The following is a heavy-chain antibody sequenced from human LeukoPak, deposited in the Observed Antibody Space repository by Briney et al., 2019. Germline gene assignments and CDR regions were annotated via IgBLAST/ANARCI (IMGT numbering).Heavy chain of an antibody. V-gene: IGHV4-59*01. J-gene: IGHJ6*02. CDR2: IYYSGST. CDR3: ARDRGAAATGGYYYGMDV. CDR1: GGSISTYY. Sequence: PSETLSLTCTVSGGSISTYYWSWIRQPPGNGLEWIGDIYYSGSTNYNPSLKSRVTISVDTSKNQFSLKLNSVTAADTAVYYCARDRGAAATGGYYYGMDVWGQGTTVSVSS. D-gene: IGHD6-13*01.